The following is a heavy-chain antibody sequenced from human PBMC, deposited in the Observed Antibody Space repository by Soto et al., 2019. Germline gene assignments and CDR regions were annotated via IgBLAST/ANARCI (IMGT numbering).Heavy chain of an antibody. V-gene: IGHV4-59*01. J-gene: IGHJ4*02. D-gene: IGHD3-3*01. CDR3: ARVGRPLEWLSTSDYFDY. CDR2: IYYSGST. CDR1: GGSISSYY. Sequence: SETLSLTCTVSGGSISSYYWSWIRQPPGKGLEWIGYIYYSGSTNYNPSLKSRVTISVDTSKNQFSLKLSSVTAADTAVYYCARVGRPLEWLSTSDYFDYWGQGTLVTVSS.